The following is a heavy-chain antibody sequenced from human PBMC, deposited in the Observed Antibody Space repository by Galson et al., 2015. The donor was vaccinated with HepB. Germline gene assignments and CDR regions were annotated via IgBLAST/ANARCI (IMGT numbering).Heavy chain of an antibody. Sequence: YYMHWVRQAPGQGLEWMGIINPSGGSTSYAQKFQGRVTMTRDTSTSTVYMELSSLRSEDTAVYYCARGFGVVPAAIPPHGFDPWGQGTLVTVSS. J-gene: IGHJ5*02. V-gene: IGHV1-46*01. CDR1: YY. CDR2: INPSGGST. CDR3: ARGFGVVPAAIPPHGFDP. D-gene: IGHD2-2*01.